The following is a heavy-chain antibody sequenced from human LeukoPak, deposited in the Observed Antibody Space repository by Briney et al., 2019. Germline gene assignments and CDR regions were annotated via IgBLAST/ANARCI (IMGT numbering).Heavy chain of an antibody. CDR2: MNPNSGKT. D-gene: IGHD4-23*01. CDR3: TRETPSRYFDY. J-gene: IGHJ4*02. V-gene: IGHV1-8*01. CDR1: GYTLTTYD. Sequence: GASVKVSCKASGYTLTTYDINWVRQAPGQGLEWMGWMNPNSGKTGYAQKFQGRITITRNTSISTAYMELSSLRSEDTAVYYCTRETPSRYFDYWGQGTLVTVSS.